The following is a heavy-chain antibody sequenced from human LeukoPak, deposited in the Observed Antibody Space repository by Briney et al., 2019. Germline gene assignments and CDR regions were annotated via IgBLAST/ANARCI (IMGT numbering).Heavy chain of an antibody. CDR3: ARVKVTMVRGVIITSYYFDY. Sequence: SETLSLTCAVAAGSIRSNNWLSWVRQSPGKGLEWIGEMYQSGSANYNPSLNSRVAISVDTSKNQFSLKLSSVTAADTAVYYCARVKVTMVRGVIITSYYFDYWGQGTLVTVSS. CDR1: AGSIRSNNW. J-gene: IGHJ4*02. V-gene: IGHV4-4*02. D-gene: IGHD3-10*01. CDR2: MYQSGSA.